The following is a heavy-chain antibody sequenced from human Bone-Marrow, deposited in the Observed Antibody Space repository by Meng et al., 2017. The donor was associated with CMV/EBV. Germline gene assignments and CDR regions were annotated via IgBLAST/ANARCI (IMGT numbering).Heavy chain of an antibody. CDR3: ASVSSIAARPFDY. Sequence: ASVKVSCKASGYTFTSYAMHWVRQAPGQRLEWMGWSNAGNGNTKYSQEFQGRVTITRDTSASTAYMELSSLRSEDTAVYYCASVSSIAARPFDYWGQGTLVTVSS. CDR2: SNAGNGNT. V-gene: IGHV1-3*02. CDR1: GYTFTSYA. J-gene: IGHJ4*02. D-gene: IGHD6-6*01.